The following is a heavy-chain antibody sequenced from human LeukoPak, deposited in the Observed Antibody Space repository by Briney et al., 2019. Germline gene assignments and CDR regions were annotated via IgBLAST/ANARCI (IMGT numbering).Heavy chain of an antibody. D-gene: IGHD6-19*01. CDR3: AKSYSGWYLAFDM. CDR2: ISGSGGST. Sequence: GGSLRLSCAASGFTFSSYNMNWVRQAPGKGLEWVSAISGSGGSTYHADSVKGRFTISRDNSKNTLYLQMNSLRAEDTAVYYCAKSYSGWYLAFDMWGQGTMVTVSS. CDR1: GFTFSSYN. J-gene: IGHJ3*02. V-gene: IGHV3-23*01.